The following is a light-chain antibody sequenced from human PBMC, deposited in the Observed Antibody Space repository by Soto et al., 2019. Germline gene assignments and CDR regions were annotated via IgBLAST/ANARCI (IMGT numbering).Light chain of an antibody. CDR3: SSYAGSNKGV. Sequence: QSALTQPPSASGSPGQSVTISCTGTSSDVGGFNYVSWYQHHPGKAPKLMIYEVSKRPSGVPDRFSDSKSGNTASLTVSGLQAEDEADYYCSSYAGSNKGVFGGGTKVTVL. CDR2: EVS. V-gene: IGLV2-8*01. J-gene: IGLJ2*01. CDR1: SSDVGGFNY.